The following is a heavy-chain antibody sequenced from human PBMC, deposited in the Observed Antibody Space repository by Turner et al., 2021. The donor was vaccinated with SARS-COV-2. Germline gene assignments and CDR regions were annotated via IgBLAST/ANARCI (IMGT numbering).Heavy chain of an antibody. V-gene: IGHV2-5*01. D-gene: IGHD3-10*01. CDR2: IYWNAGK. CDR1: GFSLSTSGVG. Sequence: QITLKESGPTLVKPTQTLTLTCTFSGFSLSTSGVGVGWIRQPPGKALEWLALIYWNAGKRYSPSLKSRLTITKDTSKNQVVLTMTNMDPVDTATYYCAHSEVSGFAEANFDYWGQGTLVTVSS. CDR3: AHSEVSGFAEANFDY. J-gene: IGHJ4*02.